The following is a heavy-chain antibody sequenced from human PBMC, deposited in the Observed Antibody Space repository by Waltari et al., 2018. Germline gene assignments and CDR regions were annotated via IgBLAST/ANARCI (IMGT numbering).Heavy chain of an antibody. CDR3: ARGTDGGFPLGFDY. V-gene: IGHV1-69*04. J-gene: IGHJ4*02. CDR1: GGTFSSYA. D-gene: IGHD2-15*01. CDR2: IIPILGIA. Sequence: QVQLVQSGAEVKKPGSSVKVSCKASGGTFSSYAISWVRQATGQGLEWMGGIIPILGIANYAQKFQGRVTITADESTSTAYMELSSLRSEDTAVYYCARGTDGGFPLGFDYWGQGTLVTVSS.